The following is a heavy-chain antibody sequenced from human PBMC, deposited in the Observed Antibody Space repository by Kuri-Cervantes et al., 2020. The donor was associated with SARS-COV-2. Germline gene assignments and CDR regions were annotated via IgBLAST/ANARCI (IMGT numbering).Heavy chain of an antibody. J-gene: IGHJ3*02. D-gene: IGHD3-3*01. CDR2: IIPIFGTA. Sequence: SVKVSCKASGGTFSSYAISWVRQAPGQGLEWMGGIIPIFGTANYAQKFQGRVTITTDESTSTAYMELSSLRSEDTAVYYCAGRLRFSHSDAFDIWGQGTMVTDSS. CDR1: GGTFSSYA. V-gene: IGHV1-69*05. CDR3: AGRLRFSHSDAFDI.